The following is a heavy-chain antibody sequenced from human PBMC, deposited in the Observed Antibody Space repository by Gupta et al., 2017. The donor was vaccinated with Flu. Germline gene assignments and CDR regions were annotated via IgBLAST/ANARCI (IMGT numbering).Heavy chain of an antibody. CDR3: TALAAPTDY. CDR2: IKNDGSIT. CDR1: GFAFSNLW. Sequence: EVQMLESGGGLVLPGLSLRLTCPPSGFAFSNLWMHGGRQIPGKGLTWGSEIKNDGSITTYAPSVKGRFTISRNNAMNTLYLQMNSLTADDSAVYYGTALAAPTDYWGQGTLVPVSS. D-gene: IGHD6-6*01. V-gene: IGHV3-74*01. J-gene: IGHJ4*02.